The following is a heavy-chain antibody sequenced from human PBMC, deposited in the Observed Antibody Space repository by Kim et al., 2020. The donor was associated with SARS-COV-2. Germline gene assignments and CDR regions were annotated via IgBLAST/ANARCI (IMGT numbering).Heavy chain of an antibody. V-gene: IGHV3-15*01. J-gene: IGHJ4*02. CDR1: GFTFSNAW. CDR3: TTDHGLYPAYCGGDCYSGSY. D-gene: IGHD2-21*02. CDR2: IKSKTDGGTT. Sequence: GGSLRLSCAASGFTFSNAWMSWVRQAPGKGLEWVGRIKSKTDGGTTDYAAPVKGRFTISRDDSKNTLYLQMNSLKTEDTAVYYCTTDHGLYPAYCGGDCYSGSYRGQGTLVTVSS.